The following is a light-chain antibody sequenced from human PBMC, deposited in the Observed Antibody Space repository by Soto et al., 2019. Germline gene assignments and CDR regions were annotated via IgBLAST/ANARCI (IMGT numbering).Light chain of an antibody. Sequence: EIVLTQSPATRSLSPGERATLSCRASQSVSSYLAWYKQKPGQAPRLLIYDASNRATGIPARFSGSGSGTDFTLTISSLEPEDFAVYYCQQSSNWPPLTFGPGTKVDIK. CDR3: QQSSNWPPLT. J-gene: IGKJ3*01. CDR2: DAS. CDR1: QSVSSY. V-gene: IGKV3-11*01.